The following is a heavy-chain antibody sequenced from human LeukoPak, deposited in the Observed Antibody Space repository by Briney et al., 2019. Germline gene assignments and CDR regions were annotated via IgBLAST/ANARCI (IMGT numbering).Heavy chain of an antibody. CDR3: AGNYDFWSGYVKGPDY. D-gene: IGHD3-3*01. CDR2: ISGSGGST. V-gene: IGHV3-23*01. CDR1: GFSFTNFW. Sequence: PGGSLRLSCAVSGFSFTNFWMSWVRQAPGMGLEWVSAISGSGGSTYYADSVKGRFTISRDNSKNTLYLQMNSLRAEDTAVYYCAGNYDFWSGYVKGPDYWGQGTLVTVSS. J-gene: IGHJ4*02.